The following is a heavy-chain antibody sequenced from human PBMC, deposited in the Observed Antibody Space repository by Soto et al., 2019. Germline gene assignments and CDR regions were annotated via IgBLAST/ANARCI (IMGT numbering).Heavy chain of an antibody. D-gene: IGHD2-15*01. Sequence: QVQLVQSGAELKKPGSSVKVSCKSSGGTLSSYAISSVRQAPGQGLEWMGGIIPIFGTANYEQKFQGRVKITADKSTSTAYMELSSLRSDDTAVYYCARVGSYCRGGSCPHYYGMDVWGQGTTVTVSS. CDR1: GGTLSSYA. J-gene: IGHJ6*02. V-gene: IGHV1-69*06. CDR3: ARVGSYCRGGSCPHYYGMDV. CDR2: IIPIFGTA.